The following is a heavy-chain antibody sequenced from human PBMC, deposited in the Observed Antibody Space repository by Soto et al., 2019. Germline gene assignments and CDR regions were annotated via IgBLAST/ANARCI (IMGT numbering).Heavy chain of an antibody. V-gene: IGHV4-34*01. CDR1: GGSFSGYY. J-gene: IGHJ4*02. CDR2: INHSGST. CDR3: ARDANQQLLLNLFDX. Sequence: PSETLSLTCAVYGGSFSGYYWSWIRQPPGKGLEWILEINHSGSTNYNKSLKSRVTISVETSKNQFSLKLRSVTAADTTVYYCARDANQQLLLNLFDXWGQGTLVTVS. D-gene: IGHD6-13*01.